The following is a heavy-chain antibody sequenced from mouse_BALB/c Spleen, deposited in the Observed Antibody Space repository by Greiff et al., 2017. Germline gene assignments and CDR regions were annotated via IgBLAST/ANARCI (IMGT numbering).Heavy chain of an antibody. CDR3: ARRGLYYAMDY. CDR2: IYPGDGDT. D-gene: IGHD2-13*01. V-gene: IGHV1-82*01. CDR1: GYAFSSSW. J-gene: IGHJ4*01. Sequence: VQLQQSGPELVKPGASVKISCKASGYAFSSSWMNWVKQRPGQGLEWIGRIYPGDGDTNYNGKFKGKATLTADKSSSTAYMQLSSLTSVDSAVYFCARRGLYYAMDYWGQGTSVTVSS.